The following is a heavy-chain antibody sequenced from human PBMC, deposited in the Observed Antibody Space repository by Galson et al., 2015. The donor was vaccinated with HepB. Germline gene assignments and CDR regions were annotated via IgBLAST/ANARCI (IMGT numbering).Heavy chain of an antibody. Sequence: SLRLSCAASGFTFLNYVMHWVRQAPGKGLDWISVISGNGASTYYTDSVKGRFTIFRDNSQNTVYLQMNSLRAEDTALYYCAKVVGGVTDAFDIWGQGTMVTVSS. CDR3: AKVVGGVTDAFDI. CDR1: GFTFLNYV. J-gene: IGHJ3*02. D-gene: IGHD3-16*01. CDR2: ISGNGAST. V-gene: IGHV3-23*01.